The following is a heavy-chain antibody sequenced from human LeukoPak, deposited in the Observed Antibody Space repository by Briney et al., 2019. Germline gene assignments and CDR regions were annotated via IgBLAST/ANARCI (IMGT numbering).Heavy chain of an antibody. V-gene: IGHV4-59*01. D-gene: IGHD3-3*01. Sequence: KPSETLSLTFTVSGXSISNDYWSWIRQPPGKGLEWIGYIFYSGSTNYNPSLKSRVTMSVDTSKNQFSLRLSSVTAADTAVYYCARGVVWYGIYYFDSWGQGTLVTVSS. CDR1: GXSISNDY. CDR2: IFYSGST. CDR3: ARGVVWYGIYYFDS. J-gene: IGHJ4*02.